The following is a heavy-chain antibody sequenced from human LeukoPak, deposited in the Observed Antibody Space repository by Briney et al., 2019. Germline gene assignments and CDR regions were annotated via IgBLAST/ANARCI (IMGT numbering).Heavy chain of an antibody. CDR1: GGSIRSGSYY. Sequence: PSETLSLTCTVSGGSIRSGSYYWRWIRQPGGKGLEWIGHMYTTGSTNDNPSLKSRFTISIETAKNNFALNLRSVTAADTAVYYCARGLVVPAPTNYYLLGVWGKGTSVTVSS. V-gene: IGHV4-61*09. CDR2: MYTTGST. J-gene: IGHJ6*03. D-gene: IGHD2-2*01. CDR3: ARGLVVPAPTNYYLLGV.